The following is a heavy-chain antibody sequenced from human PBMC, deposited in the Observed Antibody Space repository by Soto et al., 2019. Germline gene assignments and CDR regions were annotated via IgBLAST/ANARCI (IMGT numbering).Heavy chain of an antibody. CDR2: ISYDGSNK. D-gene: IGHD3-10*01. CDR1: GFTFSSYG. J-gene: IGHJ6*03. Sequence: QVQLVESGGGVVQPGRSLRLSCAASGFTFSSYGMHWVRQAPGKGLEWVAVISYDGSNKYYADSVKGRFTISRDNSKNTLYLQMNSLRAEDTAVYYCAKDHYYGSGSYYLYYYYYYMYVWGKGTTVTVSS. CDR3: AKDHYYGSGSYYLYYYYYYMYV. V-gene: IGHV3-30*18.